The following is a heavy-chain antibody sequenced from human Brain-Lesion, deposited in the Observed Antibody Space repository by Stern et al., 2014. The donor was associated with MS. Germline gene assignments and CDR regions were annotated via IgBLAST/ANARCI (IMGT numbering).Heavy chain of an antibody. J-gene: IGHJ4*02. CDR2: IWYDGSNK. D-gene: IGHD3-9*01. CDR1: GFTFSSYG. V-gene: IGHV3-33*06. CDR3: AKEHARYDILTGPMDY. Sequence: DQLVESGGDVVQPGRSLRLSCAASGFTFSSYGMHWVRQAPGKGLEWVAIIWYDGSNKYYRDSVRGRFPISRDNSKNTLYLQMNSLRAEDTAVYYCAKEHARYDILTGPMDYWGQGTLVTVSS.